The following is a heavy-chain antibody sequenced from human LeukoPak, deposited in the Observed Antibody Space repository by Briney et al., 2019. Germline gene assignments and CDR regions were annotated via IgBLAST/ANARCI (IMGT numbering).Heavy chain of an antibody. CDR2: INHSGST. Sequence: PSETLSLTCAVYGGSFSGYYWSWIRQPPGKGLEWIGEINHSGSTNYNPSLKSRVTISVDTSKNQFSLKLSSVTAADTAVYYCAREVSVAATGWFDPWGQGTLVTVSS. V-gene: IGHV4-34*01. CDR3: AREVSVAATGWFDP. J-gene: IGHJ5*02. D-gene: IGHD6-19*01. CDR1: GGSFSGYY.